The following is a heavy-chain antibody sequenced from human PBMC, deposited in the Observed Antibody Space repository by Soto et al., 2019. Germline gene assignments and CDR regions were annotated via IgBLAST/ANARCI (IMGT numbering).Heavy chain of an antibody. CDR1: GFTFSSYA. J-gene: IGHJ4*02. CDR2: ISGSGGST. CDR3: AKDPRPSRHYDILTGYYTVGYFDY. V-gene: IGHV3-23*01. D-gene: IGHD3-9*01. Sequence: GGSLRLSCAASGFTFSSYAMSWVRQAPGKGLEWVSAISGSGGSTYYADSVKGRFTISRDNSKNTLYLQMNSLRAEDTAVYYCAKDPRPSRHYDILTGYYTVGYFDYWGQGTLVTVSS.